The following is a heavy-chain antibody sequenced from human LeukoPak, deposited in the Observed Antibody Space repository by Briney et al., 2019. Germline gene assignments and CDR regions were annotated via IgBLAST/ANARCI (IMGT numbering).Heavy chain of an antibody. CDR1: DDSFSSHY. D-gene: IGHD4-17*01. J-gene: IGHJ3*02. V-gene: IGHV4-59*11. CDR3: ARDQTTVTKGFDI. Sequence: PSETLSLTCTVSDDSFSSHYGTWIRQPPGKGLEWLGYISYIGSTNYTPSLKSRVNISVDTSKNHFSLKVSSVTAADTAVYYCARDQTTVTKGFDIWGKGTLVTVSS. CDR2: ISYIGST.